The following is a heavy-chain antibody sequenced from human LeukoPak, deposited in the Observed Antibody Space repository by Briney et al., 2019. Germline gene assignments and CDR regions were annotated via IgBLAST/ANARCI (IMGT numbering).Heavy chain of an antibody. CDR3: ARDEVVVPAVPFQYYYYGMDV. V-gene: IGHV1-46*01. Sequence: ASVKVSCKASGYTFTSYYMHWVRQAPGQGLEWMGIINPSGGSTSYAQKFQGRVTMTTDTSTSTAYMELRSLRSDDTAVYYCARDEVVVPAVPFQYYYYGMDVWGQGTTVTVSS. D-gene: IGHD2-2*01. CDR1: GYTFTSYY. CDR2: INPSGGST. J-gene: IGHJ6*02.